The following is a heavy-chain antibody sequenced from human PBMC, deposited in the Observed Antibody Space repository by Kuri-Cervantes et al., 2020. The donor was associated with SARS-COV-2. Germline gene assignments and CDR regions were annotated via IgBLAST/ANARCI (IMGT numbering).Heavy chain of an antibody. CDR1: GYSINNGYY. J-gene: IGHJ1*01. D-gene: IGHD6-13*01. V-gene: IGHV4-38-2*01. CDR3: ARVPEGGYSFQH. CDR2: INHSGST. Sequence: GSLRLSCAVSGYSINNGYYWGWIRQPPGKGLEWIGSINHSGSTNYNPSLKSRVTISVDTSKNQFSLKLSSVTAADTAVYYCARVPEGGYSFQHWGQGTLVTVSS.